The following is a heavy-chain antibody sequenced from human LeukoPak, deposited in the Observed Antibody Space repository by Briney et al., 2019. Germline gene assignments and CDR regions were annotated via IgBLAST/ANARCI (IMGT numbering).Heavy chain of an antibody. Sequence: GGSLRLSCAASGFTVITNDMTWVRQAPGKGLEWASVLYSDGNTKYADSVQGRFTISRDNSKNTLYLEMNSPSPDDTAVYYCARGVEPLAANTLAYWGQGTLVTVSS. CDR3: ARGVEPLAANTLAY. CDR2: LYSDGNT. CDR1: GFTVITND. J-gene: IGHJ4*02. D-gene: IGHD1-14*01. V-gene: IGHV3-53*01.